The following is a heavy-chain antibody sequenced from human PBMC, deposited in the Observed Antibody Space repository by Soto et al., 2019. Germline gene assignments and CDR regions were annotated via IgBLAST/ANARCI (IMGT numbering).Heavy chain of an antibody. D-gene: IGHD3-9*01. CDR2: IYPGDSDT. V-gene: IGHV5-51*01. CDR3: ARRPHYDILTGYHYGMDV. J-gene: IGHJ6*02. Sequence: GESLKISCTGSGYSFTRYWIGWVRQMPGKGLEWMGIIYPGDSDTRYSPSFQGQVTISADKSISTAYLQWSSLKASDTAMYYCARRPHYDILTGYHYGMDVWGQGTMVTVSS. CDR1: GYSFTRYW.